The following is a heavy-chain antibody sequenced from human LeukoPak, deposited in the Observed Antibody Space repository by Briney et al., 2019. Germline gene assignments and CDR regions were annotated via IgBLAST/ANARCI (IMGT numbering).Heavy chain of an antibody. Sequence: GGSLRLSCAASGFTFSSYAMSWVCQAPGKGLEWVSAISGSGGSTYYADSVKGRFTISRDNSKNTLYLQMNSLRAEDTAVYYCARPSMVRGVRGWFDPWGQGTLVTVSS. J-gene: IGHJ5*02. CDR3: ARPSMVRGVRGWFDP. D-gene: IGHD3-10*01. CDR2: ISGSGGST. CDR1: GFTFSSYA. V-gene: IGHV3-23*01.